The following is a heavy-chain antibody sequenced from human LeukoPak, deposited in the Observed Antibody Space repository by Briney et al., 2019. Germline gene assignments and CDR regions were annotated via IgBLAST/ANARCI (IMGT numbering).Heavy chain of an antibody. Sequence: GESLQISCKGSGSSSTGYWIAWVRPLPGKGLEWMGITYPGDSDTRYSPSFEGQVTFSADKSINTAYLQWSSLKASDTAMYYCARSGRYCSGGSCGSYYYGMDVWGQGTTVTVSS. CDR1: GSSSTGYW. J-gene: IGHJ6*02. D-gene: IGHD2-15*01. V-gene: IGHV5-51*01. CDR3: ARSGRYCSGGSCGSYYYGMDV. CDR2: TYPGDSDT.